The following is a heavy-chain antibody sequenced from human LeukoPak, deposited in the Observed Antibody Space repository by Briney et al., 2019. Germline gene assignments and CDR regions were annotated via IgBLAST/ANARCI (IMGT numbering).Heavy chain of an antibody. Sequence: ASVKVSCKASGYTFTSYYMHWVRQAPGRGLEWMGIINPSGGSTSYAQKFQGRVTMTRDTSTSTVYMELSSLRSEDTAVYYCAREFGLWFGELRYNWFDPWGQGTLVTVSS. CDR2: INPSGGST. D-gene: IGHD3-10*01. J-gene: IGHJ5*02. CDR3: AREFGLWFGELRYNWFDP. V-gene: IGHV1-46*01. CDR1: GYTFTSYY.